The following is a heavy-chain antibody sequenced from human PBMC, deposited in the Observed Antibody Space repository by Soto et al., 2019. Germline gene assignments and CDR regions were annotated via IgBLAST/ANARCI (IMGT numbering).Heavy chain of an antibody. CDR1: GFSFHTFE. D-gene: IGHD3-16*01. CDR3: VKGGWLDF. J-gene: IGHJ5*01. CDR2: ISDDGSRT. Sequence: EVQLLESGGGLVQPGGSLRLSCAASGFSFHTFEMSWVRQAPGRGLEWVSFISDDGSRTYYADAVKGRFTISRDNSKYTLYLQMNSRTVEDTAVYACVKGGWLDFWGQGTLVTVSS. V-gene: IGHV3-23*01.